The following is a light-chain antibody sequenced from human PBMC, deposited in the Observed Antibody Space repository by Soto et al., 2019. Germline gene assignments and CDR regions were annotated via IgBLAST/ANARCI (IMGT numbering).Light chain of an antibody. CDR3: QQYGSSPLFT. CDR2: GAS. J-gene: IGKJ3*01. V-gene: IGKV3-20*01. CDR1: QSVSSSY. Sequence: EIVLTQSPGTLSLSPGERATLSCRASQSVSSSYLAWYQQKPGQAPRLLIYGASSRATGIPDRFSGSGSGPDFTLPISRLESEDFAVYYCQQYGSSPLFTFGPGTKVDI.